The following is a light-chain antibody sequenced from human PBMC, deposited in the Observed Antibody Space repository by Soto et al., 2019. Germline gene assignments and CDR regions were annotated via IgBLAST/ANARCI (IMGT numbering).Light chain of an antibody. CDR1: QSVGSD. V-gene: IGKV3D-11*02. CDR2: DAS. Sequence: EIVMTQSPATLSVSPGERATLSCRASQSVGSDLAWFQQKPGQAPRLLIYDASSRATGIPDRFSGSGXGTDLTLTIRSLEPDDFAVYYCQQRADWPITFGQGTRLEI. J-gene: IGKJ5*01. CDR3: QQRADWPIT.